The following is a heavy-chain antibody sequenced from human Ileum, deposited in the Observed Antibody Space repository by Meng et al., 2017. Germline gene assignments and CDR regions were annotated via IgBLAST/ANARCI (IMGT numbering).Heavy chain of an antibody. CDR1: GGTFSSYA. Sequence: QVRLVESGAEVKKPGSSVKFSCKASGGTFSSYAISWVRQAPGQGLEWMGGIIPIFGTANYAQKFQGRVTITADKSTSTAYMELSSLRSEDTAVYYCAIPDCSSTSCYAGYWGQGTLVTVSS. CDR3: AIPDCSSTSCYAGY. CDR2: IIPIFGTA. V-gene: IGHV1-69*06. J-gene: IGHJ4*02. D-gene: IGHD2-2*01.